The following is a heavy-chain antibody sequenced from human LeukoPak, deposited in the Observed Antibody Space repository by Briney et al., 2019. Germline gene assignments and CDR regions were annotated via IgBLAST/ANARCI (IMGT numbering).Heavy chain of an antibody. D-gene: IGHD6-13*01. CDR2: ISAYNGNT. CDR1: GYTFTSYG. Sequence: ASVKVSCKASGYTFTSYGISWVRQAPGQGLEWMGWISAYNGNTNYAQKFQGRVTMTRDTSISTAYMELSRLRSDDTAVYYCARDSSAADYWGQGTLVTVSS. V-gene: IGHV1-18*01. J-gene: IGHJ4*02. CDR3: ARDSSAADY.